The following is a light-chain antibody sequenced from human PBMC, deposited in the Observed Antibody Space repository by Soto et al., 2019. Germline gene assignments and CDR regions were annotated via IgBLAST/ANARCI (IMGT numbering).Light chain of an antibody. V-gene: IGKV3-20*01. CDR3: QQYGATPET. J-gene: IGKJ2*01. CDR1: SSVSTRD. CDR2: GAS. Sequence: TVLTQSPGTLSLSPGERATLSCRASSSVSTRDLAWYQQKPGQAPRLLIYGASTRATGIPDRFGGSGSGTEFTLTISRLEPEDSAVYFCQQYGATPETFGQGTKLEIK.